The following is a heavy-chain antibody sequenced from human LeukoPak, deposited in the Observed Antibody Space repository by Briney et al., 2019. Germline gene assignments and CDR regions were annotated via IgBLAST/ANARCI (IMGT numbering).Heavy chain of an antibody. V-gene: IGHV4-34*01. J-gene: IGHJ5*02. CDR1: GGSFSGYY. Sequence: SETLSLTCAVYGGSFSGYYRSWIRQPPGKGLEWIGEVNHSGSTNYNPSLKSRVTISVDTSKNQFSLKLSSVTAADTAVYYCAREVGWFDPWGQGTLVTVSS. CDR2: VNHSGST. CDR3: AREVGWFDP.